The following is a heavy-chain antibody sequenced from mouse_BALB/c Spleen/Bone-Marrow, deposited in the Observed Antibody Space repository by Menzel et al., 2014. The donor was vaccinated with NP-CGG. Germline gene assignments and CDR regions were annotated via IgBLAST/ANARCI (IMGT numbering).Heavy chain of an antibody. V-gene: IGHV4-1*02. J-gene: IGHJ1*01. CDR1: GFDFSRYW. CDR2: INPDSSTI. Sequence: EVKVEESGGGLVQPGGSLKLSCAASGFDFSRYWMSWVRQAPGKGLEWIGEINPDSSTINYTPSLKDKFIISRDNTKNTLYLQMSKVRSEDTALYYCARPDSHRDWYFDVWGAGTTVTVSS. CDR3: ARPDSHRDWYFDV. D-gene: IGHD2-14*01.